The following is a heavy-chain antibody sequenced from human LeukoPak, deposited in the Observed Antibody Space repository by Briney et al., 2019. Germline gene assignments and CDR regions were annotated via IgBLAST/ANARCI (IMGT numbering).Heavy chain of an antibody. CDR3: AKGQRFYGEYYFDY. CDR2: INTSGGST. CDR1: GFTFRHYD. J-gene: IGHJ4*02. D-gene: IGHD4-17*01. Sequence: PGETLRLSCVASGFTFRHYDMSWVRQAPGKGLEWVSSINTSGGSTYYADSLQGRFTISRDNSKNTLHLQMNSLRAEDTAVYYCAKGQRFYGEYYFDYWGQGTLDTVSS. V-gene: IGHV3-23*01.